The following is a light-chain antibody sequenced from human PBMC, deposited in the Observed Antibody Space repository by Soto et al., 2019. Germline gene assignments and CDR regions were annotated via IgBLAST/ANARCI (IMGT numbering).Light chain of an antibody. CDR2: GAF. V-gene: IGKV3-20*01. J-gene: IGKJ5*01. CDR3: QQYGSLHA. CDR1: QSVSSSY. Sequence: VVTHSPVTLSLSPRESATLSCRASQSVSSSYLAWYQQKPGLAPRLLKYGAFNRGSGIPDRFRGRGSGTDFTLTISRLEPEDFAVYYCQQYGSLHAFGQGTRLEIK.